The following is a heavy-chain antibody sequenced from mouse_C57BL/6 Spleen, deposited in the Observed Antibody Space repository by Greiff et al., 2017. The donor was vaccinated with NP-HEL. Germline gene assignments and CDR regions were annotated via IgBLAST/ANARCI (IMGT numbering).Heavy chain of an antibody. V-gene: IGHV7-3*01. CDR2: IRNKANGYTT. CDR3: ARSQLGRDWYFDV. J-gene: IGHJ1*03. D-gene: IGHD4-1*02. Sequence: DVKLVESGGGLVQPGGSLSLSCAASGFTFTDYYMSWVRQPPGKALEWLGFIRNKANGYTTEYSASVKGRFTISRDNSQSILYLQMNALRAEDSATYYCARSQLGRDWYFDVWGTGTTVTVSS. CDR1: GFTFTDYY.